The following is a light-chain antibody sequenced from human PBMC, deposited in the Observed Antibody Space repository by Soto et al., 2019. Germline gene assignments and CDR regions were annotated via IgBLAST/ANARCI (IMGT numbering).Light chain of an antibody. Sequence: EIVMTQSPATLSVSPGERATLSCRASQSVSSNLAWYQQKPGQPPRLLIYAASTRVTTIPARFSGSEFGTEFTLTISSLQSEDFAVYYCQKYNSWPPTCGQGTKGDIK. CDR2: AAS. J-gene: IGKJ1*01. CDR3: QKYNSWPPT. V-gene: IGKV3-15*01. CDR1: QSVSSN.